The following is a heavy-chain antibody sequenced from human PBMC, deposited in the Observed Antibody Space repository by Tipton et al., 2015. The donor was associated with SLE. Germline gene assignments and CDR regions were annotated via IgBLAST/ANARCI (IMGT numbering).Heavy chain of an antibody. CDR2: ISLGGGT. CDR3: ARGHPHIVVVIGGGWFDP. D-gene: IGHD2-21*01. CDR1: GGSFSGYY. J-gene: IGHJ5*02. V-gene: IGHV4-34*01. Sequence: TLSLTCAVYGGSFSGYYWSWIRRPPGKGLEWIGEISLGGGTNYNPSLKSRVTISVDTSKNQFSLKLSSVTAADTAVYYCARGHPHIVVVIGGGWFDPWGQGTLVTVSS.